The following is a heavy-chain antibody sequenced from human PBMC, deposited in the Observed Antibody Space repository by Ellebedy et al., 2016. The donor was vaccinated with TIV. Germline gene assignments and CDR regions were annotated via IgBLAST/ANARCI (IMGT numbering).Heavy chain of an antibody. CDR1: GGIFSSYT. V-gene: IGHV1-69*13. CDR2: IIPLFNRP. D-gene: IGHD1-14*01. Sequence: AASVKVSCKVSGGIFSSYTITWMRQAPGQGLEWMGGIIPLFNRPKYAPRFQDTVTITADEATTTVYMELSNLSSEDTAVYFCARGSGPRTWFDYWGQGTLVTVSS. J-gene: IGHJ4*02. CDR3: ARGSGPRTWFDY.